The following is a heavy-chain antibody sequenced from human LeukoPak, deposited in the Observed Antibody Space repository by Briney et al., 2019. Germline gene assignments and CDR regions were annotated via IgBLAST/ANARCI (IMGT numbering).Heavy chain of an antibody. CDR1: GGSFSGYY. J-gene: IGHJ4*02. CDR2: INHSGST. CDR3: ARAGSPGPITMIVVAYFDY. Sequence: SSETLSLTCAVYGGSFSGYYWSWIRQPPGKGLEWIGEINHSGSTNYNPSLKSRVTISVDTSKNQFSLKLSSVTAADTAVYYCARAGSPGPITMIVVAYFDYWGQGTLVTVSS. V-gene: IGHV4-34*01. D-gene: IGHD3-22*01.